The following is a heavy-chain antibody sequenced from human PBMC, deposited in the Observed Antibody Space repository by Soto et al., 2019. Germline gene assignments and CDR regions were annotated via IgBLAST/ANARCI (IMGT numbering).Heavy chain of an antibody. CDR2: IIPIFGTA. CDR3: ARDRWSSGYNAFDI. CDR1: GGTFSSYA. Sequence: SSVKVSCKASGGTFSSYAISWVRQAPGQGLEWMGGIIPIFGTANYAQKFQGRVTITADESTSTAYMELSSLRSEDTAVYYCARDRWSSGYNAFDIWGQGTMVTVSS. J-gene: IGHJ3*02. V-gene: IGHV1-69*13. D-gene: IGHD6-19*01.